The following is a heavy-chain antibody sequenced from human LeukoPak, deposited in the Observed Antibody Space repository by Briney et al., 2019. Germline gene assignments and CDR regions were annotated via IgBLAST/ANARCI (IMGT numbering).Heavy chain of an antibody. CDR1: GGSISSYY. V-gene: IGHV4-59*01. D-gene: IGHD6-19*01. CDR3: ARDGRDSSGLDY. CDR2: IYYSGST. Sequence: SETLSLTCTVSGGSISSYYWSWIRQPPGKGLEWIGYIYYSGSTNYNPSLKSRVTISVDTSKNQFSLKLSSVTAADTAVYYCARDGRDSSGLDYWGQGTQVTVSS. J-gene: IGHJ4*02.